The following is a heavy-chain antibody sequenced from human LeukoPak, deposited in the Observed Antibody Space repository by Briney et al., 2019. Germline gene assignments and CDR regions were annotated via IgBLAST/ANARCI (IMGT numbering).Heavy chain of an antibody. J-gene: IGHJ4*02. CDR2: IDTDGSSI. CDR1: GFTFSSYW. CDR3: ARVSRGPHPYYYDSSGYMDY. D-gene: IGHD3-22*01. V-gene: IGHV3-74*01. Sequence: GGSLRLSCAASGFTFSSYWMHWVRQAPGKGLVWVSRIDTDGSSIIYADSVKGRFTVSRDNAKNTLYLQMNSLRAEDTAVYYCARVSRGPHPYYYDSSGYMDYWGQGTLVTVSS.